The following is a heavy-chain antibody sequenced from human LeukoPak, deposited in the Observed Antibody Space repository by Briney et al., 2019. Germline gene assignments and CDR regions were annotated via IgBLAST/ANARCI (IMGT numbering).Heavy chain of an antibody. CDR2: TYNSGST. J-gene: IGHJ4*02. D-gene: IGHD3-10*01. CDR1: GGSISIYY. V-gene: IGHV4-59*01. Sequence: PSETLSLTCTVSGGSISIYYWSWIRQPPGKGLEWLGYTYNSGSTLYNPSLKSRVTISVDTSRNEFSLRLTSVTAADAAVYYCAREGRGVIDYWGQGTLVTVSS. CDR3: AREGRGVIDY.